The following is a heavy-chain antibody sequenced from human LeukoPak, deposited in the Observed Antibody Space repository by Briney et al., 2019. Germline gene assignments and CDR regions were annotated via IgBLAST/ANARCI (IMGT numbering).Heavy chain of an antibody. CDR3: ARAYDSSGYWPEYFHH. D-gene: IGHD3-22*01. Sequence: GGSLRLSCEASGFIFNNYAMSWVRQAPGKGLEWVSIIYGGGSTYYADSVNGRFTISRHNSKNTLFLQMNSLRTEDTAVYYCARAYDSSGYWPEYFHHWGQGTLVTVSS. V-gene: IGHV3-53*04. CDR2: IYGGGST. CDR1: GFIFNNYA. J-gene: IGHJ1*01.